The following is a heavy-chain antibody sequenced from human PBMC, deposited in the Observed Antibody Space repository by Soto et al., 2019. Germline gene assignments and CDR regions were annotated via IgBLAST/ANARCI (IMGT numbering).Heavy chain of an antibody. J-gene: IGHJ4*02. CDR1: GFTFSLYS. V-gene: IGHV3-21*01. D-gene: IGHD3-22*01. CDR2: ITSSSSYI. Sequence: PGGSLRLSCAASGFTFSLYSMIWVRQAPGKGLEWVASITSSSSYIYYEDSLKGRFTISRDNAKNSLFLQLDSLRAEDTAVYFCVGARSTDSRPDYWGQGTLVPVSS. CDR3: VGARSTDSRPDY.